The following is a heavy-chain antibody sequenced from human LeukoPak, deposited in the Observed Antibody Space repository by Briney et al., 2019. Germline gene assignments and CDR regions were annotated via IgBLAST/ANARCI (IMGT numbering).Heavy chain of an antibody. CDR1: GGFISSYY. CDR2: IYTSGST. CDR3: AREFKRWRPGYCSCTSCYAFDY. V-gene: IGHV4-4*07. D-gene: IGHD2-2*01. J-gene: IGHJ4*02. Sequence: NPSETLSLTCTVSGGFISSYYWSWIRQTAGKGLEWIGRIYTSGSTNYNPSLKSRVTMSVDTSKNQFSLKLSSVTAADTAVYYCAREFKRWRPGYCSCTSCYAFDYWGQGTLVTVSS.